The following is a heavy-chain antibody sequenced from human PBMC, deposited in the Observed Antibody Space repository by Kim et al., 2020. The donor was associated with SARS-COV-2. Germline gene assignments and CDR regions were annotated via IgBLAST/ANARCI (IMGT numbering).Heavy chain of an antibody. D-gene: IGHD1-1*01. J-gene: IGHJ4*02. Sequence: SQTLSLTCAISGDNVSSNSAACNWIRQSPSRGLEWLGRTYYRSKLYNDHAVSVKSRITINPDTSKNQFSLQFNSVTPEDTAVYYCARGWTNFDSWGQGTLVSVAS. CDR3: ARGWTNFDS. V-gene: IGHV6-1*01. CDR1: GDNVSSNSAA. CDR2: TYYRSKLYN.